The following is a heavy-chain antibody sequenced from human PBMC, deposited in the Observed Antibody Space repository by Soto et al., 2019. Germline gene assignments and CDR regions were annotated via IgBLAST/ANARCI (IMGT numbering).Heavy chain of an antibody. J-gene: IGHJ6*02. V-gene: IGHV1-2*02. CDR1: GYTFTGYY. CDR2: INPNSGGT. CDR3: ARGYEPSIAARWRGEAFLVRRAMDV. Sequence: ASVKVSCKASGYTFTGYYMHWVRQAPGQGLEWMGWINPNSGGTNYAQKFQGRVTMTRDTSISTAYMELSRLRSDDTAVYYCARGYEPSIAARWRGEAFLVRRAMDVWGQGTTVTVSS. D-gene: IGHD6-6*01.